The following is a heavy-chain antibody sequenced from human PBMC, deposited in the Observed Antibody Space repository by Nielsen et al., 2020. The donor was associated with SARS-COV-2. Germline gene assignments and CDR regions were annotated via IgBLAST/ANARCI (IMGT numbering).Heavy chain of an antibody. Sequence: ASVKVSCKASGYTFTSYAMHWVRQAPGQRLEWMGWINAGNGNTKYSQKFQGRVTITRDTSASTAYMELSSLRSEDTAVYYCARDPRIAVAGTTRGGWFDPWGQGTLVTVSS. CDR3: ARDPRIAVAGTTRGGWFDP. V-gene: IGHV1-3*01. CDR1: GYTFTSYA. J-gene: IGHJ5*02. D-gene: IGHD6-19*01. CDR2: INAGNGNT.